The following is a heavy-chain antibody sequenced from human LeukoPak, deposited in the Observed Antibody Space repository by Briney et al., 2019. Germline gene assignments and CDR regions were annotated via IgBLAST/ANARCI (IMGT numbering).Heavy chain of an antibody. V-gene: IGHV1-69*13. CDR2: IIPIFGTA. D-gene: IGHD3-16*02. Sequence: ASVRVSCKASGGTFSSYAISWVRQAPGQGVEWMGGIIPIFGTANYAQKFQGRVTITADESTSTAYMELSSLRSEDTAVYYCARDGLSAGVAFDIWGQGTMVTVSS. J-gene: IGHJ3*02. CDR3: ARDGLSAGVAFDI. CDR1: GGTFSSYA.